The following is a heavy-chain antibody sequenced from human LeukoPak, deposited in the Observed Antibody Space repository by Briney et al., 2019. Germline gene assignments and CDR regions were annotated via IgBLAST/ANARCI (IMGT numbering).Heavy chain of an antibody. CDR1: GFTFSDYW. Sequence: GGSLRLSCGASGFTFSDYWMSWVRQAPGKGLEWVANIKQDGSKKYYVDSVKGRFTISRDNAKNSLYLQMNSLRAEDTAVYYCARDSSGYYYPDAFDIWGQGTMVTVSS. CDR3: ARDSSGYYYPDAFDI. CDR2: IKQDGSKK. V-gene: IGHV3-7*04. D-gene: IGHD3-22*01. J-gene: IGHJ3*02.